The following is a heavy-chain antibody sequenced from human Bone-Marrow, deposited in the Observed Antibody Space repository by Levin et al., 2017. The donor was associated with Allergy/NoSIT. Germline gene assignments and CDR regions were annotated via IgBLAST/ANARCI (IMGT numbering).Heavy chain of an antibody. J-gene: IGHJ4*02. Sequence: GESLKISCAASGFTISTNYMSWVRQVPGKGLEWVSIIHSGGRKNYADSVKGGFTISRDNYNKVMYVQMNSQSGEDRAIYYCARDDVVATHHWGQGTLVIVSS. D-gene: IGHD5-12*01. CDR1: GFTISTNY. CDR2: IHSGGRK. V-gene: IGHV3-66*01. CDR3: ARDDVVATHH.